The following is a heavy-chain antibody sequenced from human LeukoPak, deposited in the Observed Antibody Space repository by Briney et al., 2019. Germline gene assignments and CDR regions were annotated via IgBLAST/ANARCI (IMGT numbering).Heavy chain of an antibody. CDR1: GYSISSGYY. CDR3: ARASDAPGAFDI. D-gene: IGHD6-6*01. V-gene: IGHV4-38-2*02. Sequence: PSETLSLTCTVSGYSISSGYYWGWIRQPPGKGLEWIGSIYHSGSTYYNPSLKSRVTISVDTSKNQFSLKLSSVTAADTAVYYCARASDAPGAFDIWGQGTMVTVSS. J-gene: IGHJ3*02. CDR2: IYHSGST.